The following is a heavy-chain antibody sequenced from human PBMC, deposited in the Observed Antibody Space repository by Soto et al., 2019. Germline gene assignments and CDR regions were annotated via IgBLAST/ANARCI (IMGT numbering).Heavy chain of an antibody. D-gene: IGHD2-21*01. CDR2: IGTAGDT. CDR1: GFTFSNYE. Sequence: EVQLVESGGGLVQPEGSLRLSCAASGFTFSNYEMHWVRQVTGKGLEWVSGIGTAGDTKYVGSVKGRFTISRENAKNSLYLQMNSLRAEDTAVYYCAGRRQVINDYYGLADWGQGTTVIVSS. V-gene: IGHV3-13*01. CDR3: AGRRQVINDYYGLAD. J-gene: IGHJ6*02.